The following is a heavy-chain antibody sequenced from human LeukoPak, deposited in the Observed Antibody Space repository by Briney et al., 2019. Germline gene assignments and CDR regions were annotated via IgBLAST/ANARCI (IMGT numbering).Heavy chain of an antibody. CDR1: GYTFTGYY. CDR2: INPNSGGT. J-gene: IGHJ4*02. CDR3: ARSAPTLTYDILTAYLGY. V-gene: IGHV1-2*02. D-gene: IGHD3-9*01. Sequence: ASVKVSCKASGYTFTGYYIHWVRPAPGQGLEWMGWINPNSGGTNYAQKFQGRVTMTRDTSISTAYMELSRLRSDDTAVYYCARSAPTLTYDILTAYLGYWGQGTLVTVSS.